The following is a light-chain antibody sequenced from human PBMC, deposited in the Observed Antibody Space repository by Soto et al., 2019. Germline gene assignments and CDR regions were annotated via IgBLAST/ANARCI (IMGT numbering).Light chain of an antibody. V-gene: IGKV1-5*01. CDR1: QTINNK. J-gene: IGKJ2*01. Sequence: DIQMTQSPSTLSASVGDRVTITCRASQTINNKLAWYQKKPGKAPKLLIYDGYTLESGVPSRFSGSGSGTDYTLSISSLEAEDFAVYYCQHRDNWSYIFGQGTKLEMK. CDR3: QHRDNWSYI. CDR2: DGY.